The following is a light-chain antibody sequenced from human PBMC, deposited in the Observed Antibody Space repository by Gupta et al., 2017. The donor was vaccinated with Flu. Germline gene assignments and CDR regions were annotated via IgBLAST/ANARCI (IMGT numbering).Light chain of an antibody. V-gene: IGLV2-23*02. CDR3: CSYAADNSVI. CDR2: EVS. J-gene: IGLJ2*01. Sequence: SITISCTGTNSDVGKYNLVSWDQQHPGKAHKLIIYEVSKCPSDIPTRFSGSKSGITASLTISGHQAEDEADYYCCSYAADNSVIFGGGTSLTVL. CDR1: NSDVGKYNL.